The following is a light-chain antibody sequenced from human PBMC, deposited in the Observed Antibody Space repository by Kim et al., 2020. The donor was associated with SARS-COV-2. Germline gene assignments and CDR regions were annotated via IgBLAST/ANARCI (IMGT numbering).Light chain of an antibody. CDR3: QQYNNWWT. J-gene: IGKJ1*01. Sequence: SLSPVERATLSCRASESVTTNLAWYQQRPGQAPRLLIYGASSRATGIPARFSGSGSGTEFTLTISSLQSEDFAVYFCQQYNNWWTFGQGTKVDIK. CDR2: GAS. V-gene: IGKV3-15*01. CDR1: ESVTTN.